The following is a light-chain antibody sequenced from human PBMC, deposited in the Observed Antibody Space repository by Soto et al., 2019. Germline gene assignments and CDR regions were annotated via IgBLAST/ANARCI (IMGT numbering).Light chain of an antibody. CDR2: EVS. Sequence: QSVLTQPASVSGSPGQSITISCTGTSSDVGGYIYVSWYQQHPGKAPKLMIYEVSHRPSGVSNRFSGSKSGDTASLTISGLQAEDEADYYCSSFTSISSPPYVFGTGTKLTVL. CDR3: SSFTSISSPPYV. CDR1: SSDVGGYIY. V-gene: IGLV2-14*01. J-gene: IGLJ1*01.